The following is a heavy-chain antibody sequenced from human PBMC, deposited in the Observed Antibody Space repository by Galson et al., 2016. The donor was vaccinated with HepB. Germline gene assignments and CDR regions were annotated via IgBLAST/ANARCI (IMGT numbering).Heavy chain of an antibody. D-gene: IGHD3-3*01. CDR2: IWYDGSHE. Sequence: SLRLSCAASGFNFRNYGMHWVRQAPGKGLEWVAVIWYDGSHENYAVSVKGRFTISRDNSKKTLYLQMNSLRVEDTALYYCARDTSGDNEYFHYWGQGTLVTVSS. CDR1: GFNFRNYG. J-gene: IGHJ1*01. CDR3: ARDTSGDNEYFHY. V-gene: IGHV3-33*01.